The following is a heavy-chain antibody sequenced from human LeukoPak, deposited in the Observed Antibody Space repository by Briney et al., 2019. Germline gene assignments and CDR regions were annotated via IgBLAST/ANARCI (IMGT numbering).Heavy chain of an antibody. CDR1: GYTLTELS. V-gene: IGHV1-24*01. CDR3: ARDRDGYTRDAFDI. D-gene: IGHD5-24*01. CDR2: FDPEDGET. J-gene: IGHJ3*02. Sequence: ASVKVSCKVSGYTLTELSMHWVRQAPGKGLEWMGGFDPEDGETIYAQKFQGRVTMTEDTSTDTAYMELSSLRSDDTAVYYCARDRDGYTRDAFDIWGQGTMVTVSS.